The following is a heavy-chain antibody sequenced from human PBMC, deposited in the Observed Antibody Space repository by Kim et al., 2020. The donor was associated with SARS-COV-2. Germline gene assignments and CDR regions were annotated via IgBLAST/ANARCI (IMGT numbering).Heavy chain of an antibody. V-gene: IGHV4-34*01. J-gene: IGHJ6*02. CDR3: TRGRGGVVPAPVLGLGPYYDYFTLDV. CDR2: ITHSGST. D-gene: IGHD3-16*01. Sequence: SETLSLTCAVYGGSFSGHSWTWIRHPPGKGLEWIGEITHSGSTKYNPSLNSQRTISIDMSKNQFPLKLTSVTAADPGLYYCTRGRGGVVPAPVLGLGPYYDYFTLDVWGHGTTVIVSS. CDR1: GGSFSGHS.